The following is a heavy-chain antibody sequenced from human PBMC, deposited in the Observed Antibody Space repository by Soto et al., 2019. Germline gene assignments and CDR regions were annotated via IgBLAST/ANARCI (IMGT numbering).Heavy chain of an antibody. CDR2: ISSSSSYI. CDR1: GFTFTSYE. J-gene: IGHJ3*02. V-gene: IGHV3-21*01. D-gene: IGHD1-26*01. Sequence: PGGSLRLSCAASGFTFTSYEMNWVRQAPGKGLEWVSSISSSSSYIYYADSVKGRFTISRDNAKNSLYLQMNSLRAEDTAVYYCARDMGKWELLGANAFDIWGQGTMVTVSS. CDR3: ARDMGKWELLGANAFDI.